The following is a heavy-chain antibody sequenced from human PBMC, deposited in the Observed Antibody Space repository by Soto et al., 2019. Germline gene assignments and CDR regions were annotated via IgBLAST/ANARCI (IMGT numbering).Heavy chain of an antibody. D-gene: IGHD2-15*01. CDR1: GVTFSDYY. V-gene: IGHV3-11*01. CDR3: ARDPRYCSGGNCYSDYLYYMDV. CDR2: ISSSGSNT. Sequence: QVQLVESGGGLVKPGGSLRLSCVASGVTFSDYYMTWIRQAPGKGLEWVSFISSSGSNTYYADSVKGRFTISRDNAKNSLYLQMHSLRAEDTAVYYCARDPRYCSGGNCYSDYLYYMDVWGKGTTVTVSS. J-gene: IGHJ6*03.